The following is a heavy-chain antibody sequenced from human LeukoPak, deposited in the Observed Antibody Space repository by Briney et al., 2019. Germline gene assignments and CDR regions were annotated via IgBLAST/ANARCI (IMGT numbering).Heavy chain of an antibody. Sequence: SVKVSCKASGGTFSSYAINWVRQAPGQGLEWMGRIIPIFGTANYAQKFQGRVTITTDESTSTAYMELSSLGSEDTAVYYCARDKLLEDVDTAMVDWGQGTLVTVSS. CDR3: ARDKLLEDVDTAMVD. CDR1: GGTFSSYA. V-gene: IGHV1-69*05. D-gene: IGHD5-18*01. J-gene: IGHJ4*02. CDR2: IIPIFGTA.